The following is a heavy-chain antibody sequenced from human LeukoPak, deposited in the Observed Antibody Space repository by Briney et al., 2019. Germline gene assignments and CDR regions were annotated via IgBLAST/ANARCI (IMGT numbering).Heavy chain of an antibody. CDR2: ISYDGSNK. D-gene: IGHD6-13*01. Sequence: GGSLRLSCAASGFTVSSNYMSWVRQAPGKGLEWVAVISYDGSNKYYADSVKGRFTISRDNSKNTLYLQMNSLRAEDTAVYYCARERGVIAAAGDYWGQGTLVTVSS. J-gene: IGHJ4*02. V-gene: IGHV3-30-3*01. CDR3: ARERGVIAAAGDY. CDR1: GFTVSSNY.